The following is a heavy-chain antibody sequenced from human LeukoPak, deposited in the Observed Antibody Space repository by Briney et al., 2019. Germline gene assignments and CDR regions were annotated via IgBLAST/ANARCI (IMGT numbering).Heavy chain of an antibody. V-gene: IGHV1-69*05. Sequence: SVKVSCKASGGTFSSYAISWVRQAPGQGLEWMGRIIPIFGTANYAQKFQGRVTITTDESTSTAYMELSSLRSEDTAVYYCARGGYINYYCYYMDVWGKGTTVTVSS. CDR3: ARGGYINYYCYYMDV. J-gene: IGHJ6*03. CDR2: IIPIFGTA. D-gene: IGHD1-1*01. CDR1: GGTFSSYA.